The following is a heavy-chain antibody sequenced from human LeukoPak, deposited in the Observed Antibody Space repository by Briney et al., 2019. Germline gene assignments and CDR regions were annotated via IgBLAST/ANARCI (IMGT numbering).Heavy chain of an antibody. CDR3: ARESHSSGYRYFDY. CDR1: GYTFTGYY. D-gene: IGHD3-22*01. CDR2: INPSGGST. J-gene: IGHJ4*02. Sequence: ASVKVSCKASGYTFTGYYMHWVRQAPGQGLEWMGIINPSGGSTSYAQKFQGRVTMTRDTSTSTAYMELRSLRSDDTAVYYCARESHSSGYRYFDYWGQGTLVTVSS. V-gene: IGHV1-46*01.